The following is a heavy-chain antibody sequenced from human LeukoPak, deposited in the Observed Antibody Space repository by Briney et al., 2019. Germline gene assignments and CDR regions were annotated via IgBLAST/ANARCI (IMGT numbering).Heavy chain of an antibody. D-gene: IGHD5-24*01. CDR3: ARGARAGYNLEPFDY. CDR1: GGSMSSYY. Sequence: SETLSLTCTVAGGSMSSYYWSWIRQPPGKGLEWIGYIYYSGSTKYNPSLKSRVTISVDTSKNQFSLKLSSVTAADTAVYYCARGARAGYNLEPFDYWGQGTLVTVSS. J-gene: IGHJ4*02. V-gene: IGHV4-59*08. CDR2: IYYSGST.